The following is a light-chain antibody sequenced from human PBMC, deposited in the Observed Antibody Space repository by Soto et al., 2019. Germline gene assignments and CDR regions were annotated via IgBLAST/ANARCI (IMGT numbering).Light chain of an antibody. J-gene: IGLJ1*01. V-gene: IGLV3-1*01. CDR2: HDD. CDR1: KLGDKY. CDR3: QAWDTGTEV. Sequence: YELTQPPSVSVSPGQTASITCSGDKLGDKYASWYQQKPGQSPVMVIYHDDKRPSGIPERFSGSNSGNTATLTISETQTMDEADYYCQAWDTGTEVFGTGTKLTVL.